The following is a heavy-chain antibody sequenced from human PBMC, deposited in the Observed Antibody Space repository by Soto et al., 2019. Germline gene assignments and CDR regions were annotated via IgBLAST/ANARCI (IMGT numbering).Heavy chain of an antibody. D-gene: IGHD1-26*01. V-gene: IGHV3-73*02. Sequence: EVQLVESGGGLVQPGGSLKLSCAASGYTFSDSAMHWVRQASGKGLEWVGRIRSKANNYATVYAASVKGRFTISRDDSRSTAYLQMNSLETEDTAVYYCARLWSEREPNFDYWGQGTLVSVSS. CDR2: IRSKANNYAT. CDR1: GYTFSDSA. CDR3: ARLWSEREPNFDY. J-gene: IGHJ4*02.